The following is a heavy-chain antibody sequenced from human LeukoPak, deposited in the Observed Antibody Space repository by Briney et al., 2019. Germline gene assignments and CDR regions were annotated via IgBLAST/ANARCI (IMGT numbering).Heavy chain of an antibody. D-gene: IGHD3-3*01. CDR2: ISGSGGST. V-gene: IGHV3-23*01. Sequence: PGGSLRLSCAASGFTLSCYAMSWVRQAPGKGLEWVSAISGSGGSTYYADSVKGRSTISRDNSKNTLYLQMNSLRAEDTAVYYCAKDLGRYYDFWSGYHNWFDPWGQGTLGTVS. CDR3: AKDLGRYYDFWSGYHNWFDP. J-gene: IGHJ5*02. CDR1: GFTLSCYA.